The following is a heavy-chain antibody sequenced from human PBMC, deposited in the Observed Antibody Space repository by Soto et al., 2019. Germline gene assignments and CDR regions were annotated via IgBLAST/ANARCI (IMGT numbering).Heavy chain of an antibody. CDR1: GFSVGGNY. CDR2: LYSGGDP. D-gene: IGHD3-10*01. CDR3: ARGPNYDC. V-gene: IGHV3-53*01. J-gene: IGHJ4*02. Sequence: EERLVQSGGGLVQPGGSLRLSCAASGFSVGGNYMSWVRQAPGKGLELVSLLYSGGDPFYADSMKGRSTLSRDNSNNMLYLQMDSRRAEDTAVYYCARGPNYDCWRQGKLVIVSS.